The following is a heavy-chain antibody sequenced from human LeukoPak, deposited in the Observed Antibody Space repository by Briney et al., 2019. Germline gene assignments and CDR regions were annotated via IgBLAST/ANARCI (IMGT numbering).Heavy chain of an antibody. D-gene: IGHD3-22*01. CDR2: IYYSGST. CDR3: ARNYYDSSDNFGLYYFDY. J-gene: IGHJ4*02. V-gene: IGHV4-31*03. CDR1: GGSISSGGYY. Sequence: SETLSLTCTVSGGSISSGGYYWSWIRQHPGNGLEWIGYIYYSGSTYYNPSLKSRVTISVDTSKNQFSLKLSSVTAADTAVYYCARNYYDSSDNFGLYYFDYWGQGTLVTVSS.